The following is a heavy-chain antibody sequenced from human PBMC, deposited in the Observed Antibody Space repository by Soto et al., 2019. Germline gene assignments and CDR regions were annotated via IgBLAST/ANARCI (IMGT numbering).Heavy chain of an antibody. CDR3: AGGYCTSTSCFAF. V-gene: IGHV4-59*01. CDR2: IYYSGST. D-gene: IGHD2-2*01. J-gene: IGHJ4*02. CDR1: GGSFSNYY. Sequence: SETLSLTCTVSGGSFSNYYWSWIRQPPGRGLEWIGYIYYSGSTKYNPSLKSRVTISLDTSKNQFSLKLNSMTAADTAVYYCAGGYCTSTSCFAFWGQGTLVTVSS.